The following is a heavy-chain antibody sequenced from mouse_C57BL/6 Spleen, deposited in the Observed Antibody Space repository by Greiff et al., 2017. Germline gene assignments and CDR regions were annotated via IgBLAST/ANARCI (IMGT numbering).Heavy chain of an antibody. D-gene: IGHD2-4*01. CDR2: IYPGDGDT. Sequence: QVQLQQSGPELVKPGASVKISCKASGYAFSSSWMNWVKQRPGQGLEWIGRIYPGDGDTNYNGKFKGKATLTADKSSSTAYMQLSSLTSEDSAVYFCARTHIYYDYGMDYWGQGTSVTVSS. V-gene: IGHV1-82*01. J-gene: IGHJ4*01. CDR1: GYAFSSSW. CDR3: ARTHIYYDYGMDY.